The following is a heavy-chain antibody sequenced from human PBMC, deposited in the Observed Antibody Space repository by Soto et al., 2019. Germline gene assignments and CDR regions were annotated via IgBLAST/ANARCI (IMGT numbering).Heavy chain of an antibody. CDR2: INPNSGGT. V-gene: IGHV1-2*04. CDR1: GYTFTGYY. Sequence: GASVKVSCKASGYTFTGYYMHWVRQAPGQGLEWMGWINPNSGGTNYAQKFQGWVTMTRDTSISTAYMELSRLRSDDTAVYYCAKGGDGLWFGELLDYYYGMDVWGQGTTVTVSS. D-gene: IGHD3-10*01. J-gene: IGHJ6*02. CDR3: AKGGDGLWFGELLDYYYGMDV.